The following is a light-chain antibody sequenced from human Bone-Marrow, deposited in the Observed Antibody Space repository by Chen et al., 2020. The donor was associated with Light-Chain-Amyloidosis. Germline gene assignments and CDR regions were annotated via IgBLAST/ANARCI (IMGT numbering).Light chain of an antibody. CDR1: QKVSKY. V-gene: IGKV3-11*01. CDR2: DAS. CDR3: QQRSTWPLT. J-gene: IGKJ4*01. Sequence: EVVLTESPPTMSLAPAERAMLSCRASQKVSKYVACYQQRPGQAPRLLIYDASNRAAGIPDRCSGCVSGTDFALNISSLEPEDFAVYYCQQRSTWPLTFGGGTRVDIK.